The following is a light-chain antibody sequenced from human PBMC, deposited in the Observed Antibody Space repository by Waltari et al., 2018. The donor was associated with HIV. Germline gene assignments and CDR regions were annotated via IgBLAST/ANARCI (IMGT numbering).Light chain of an antibody. J-gene: IGLJ3*02. CDR2: EVS. V-gene: IGLV2-18*02. CDR3: GSYTSSSTWV. CDR1: SSDVGSYNR. Sequence: QSALTQPPSVSGSPGQSVTISCTGTSSDVGSYNRVSWYQQPPGTAPKLMIYEVSNRPSGVPDRFSGSKSGNTASLTISGLQAEDEADYYCGSYTSSSTWVFGGGTKLTVL.